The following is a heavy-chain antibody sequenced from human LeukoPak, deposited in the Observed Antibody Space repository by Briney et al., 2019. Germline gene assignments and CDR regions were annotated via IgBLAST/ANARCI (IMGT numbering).Heavy chain of an antibody. V-gene: IGHV3-30*04. CDR2: ISYDGSNK. D-gene: IGHD6-13*01. CDR1: GFTFSSYA. CDR3: ARGNSRTYYFDY. Sequence: PGGSLRLSCAASGFTFSSYAMHWVRKAPGKGLEGVAVISYDGSNKYYANSVKGRFTISRDNSKNTLYLQMNSLRAEDTAVYYCARGNSRTYYFDYWGQGTLVTVSS. J-gene: IGHJ4*02.